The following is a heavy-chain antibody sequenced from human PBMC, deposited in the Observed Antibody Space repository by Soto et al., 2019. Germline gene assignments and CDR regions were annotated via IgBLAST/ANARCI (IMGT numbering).Heavy chain of an antibody. CDR1: GFTFSSHW. CDR3: ATLPLAGTEDY. V-gene: IGHV3-7*01. CDR2: INEDGSQK. D-gene: IGHD3-10*01. Sequence: EVQLVESGGGLVQRGGSLRLSCAASGFTFSSHWMNWVRQAPGKGLEWVANINEDGSQKYYVDSVKGRFTISRDNAKNSTDLQMNSLRDEDTAVYYCATLPLAGTEDYWGQGILVTVSS. J-gene: IGHJ4*02.